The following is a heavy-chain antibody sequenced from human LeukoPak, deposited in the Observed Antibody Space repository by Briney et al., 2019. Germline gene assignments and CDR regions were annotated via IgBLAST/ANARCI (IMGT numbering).Heavy chain of an antibody. CDR1: GYTFTSYG. CDR2: INAYNGNT. J-gene: IGHJ4*02. D-gene: IGHD5-18*01. V-gene: IGHV1-18*01. CDR3: AREGIQLWLDLSY. Sequence: ASVTVPCKASGYTFTSYGIRWVRQAPGQGLEWMGWINAYNGNTHYAQKLQGRVTMTTDTSTSTAYMELRSLRSDDTAVYYCAREGIQLWLDLSYWVEGTLVSVSS.